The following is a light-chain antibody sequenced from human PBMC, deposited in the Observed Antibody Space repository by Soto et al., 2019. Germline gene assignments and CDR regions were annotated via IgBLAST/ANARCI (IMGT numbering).Light chain of an antibody. CDR2: GAS. Sequence: EIVLTQSPGTLSLSPGERATLSCRASQSVSSSYLAWYQQKPGQAPRLLIYGASSRATGIPDRFSGSGSGKAFTLTISRLEPEDFAVYYCQQHCSTPPYTFGQGTKLEIK. CDR1: QSVSSSY. J-gene: IGKJ2*01. CDR3: QQHCSTPPYT. V-gene: IGKV3-20*01.